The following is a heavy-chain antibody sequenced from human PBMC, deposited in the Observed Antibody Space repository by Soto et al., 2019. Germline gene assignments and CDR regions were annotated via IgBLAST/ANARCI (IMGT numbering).Heavy chain of an antibody. J-gene: IGHJ4*02. V-gene: IGHV4-31*02. CDR2: IYYTGGT. CDR3: ARDTEPTTGGIDY. Sequence: WTWIRQHPGKGLEWIGDIYYTGGTKYNSSLRSRVTIAMDTSKNHFSLRLSAVTAADTAIYYCARDTEPTTGGIDYWGQGTLVTVSS. D-gene: IGHD1-1*01.